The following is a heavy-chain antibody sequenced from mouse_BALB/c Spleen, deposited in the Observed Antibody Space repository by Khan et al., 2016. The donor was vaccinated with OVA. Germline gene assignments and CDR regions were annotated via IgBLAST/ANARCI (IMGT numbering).Heavy chain of an antibody. D-gene: IGHD1-1*01. CDR3: ARETVVDIYWYFDV. CDR2: IRNKPNGYTT. CDR1: GFTFTDYY. V-gene: IGHV7-3*02. Sequence: EVELVASGGGLVQPGGSLRLSCATSGFTFTDYYMSWVRQPPGKALEWLGFIRNKPNGYTTEYSASVKGRFTISRDNSQSIVYLQMNTLSAEDSATCYCARETVVDIYWYFDVWGAGTTVTVSS. J-gene: IGHJ1*01.